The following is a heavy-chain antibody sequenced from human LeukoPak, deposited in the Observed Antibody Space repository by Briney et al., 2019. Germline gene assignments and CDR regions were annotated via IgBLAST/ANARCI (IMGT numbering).Heavy chain of an antibody. CDR3: ARDGGLAPYSSSTPFDY. Sequence: GGSLRLSCAASGFTVSTNYMSWVRQAPGKGLEWVSVIYSSGSTYYADSVKGRFTIFRDNSKNTLYLQMNTLRAEDTAVYYCARDGGLAPYSSSTPFDYWGQGTLVTVSS. CDR2: IYSSGST. D-gene: IGHD6-6*01. J-gene: IGHJ4*02. V-gene: IGHV3-66*03. CDR1: GFTVSTNY.